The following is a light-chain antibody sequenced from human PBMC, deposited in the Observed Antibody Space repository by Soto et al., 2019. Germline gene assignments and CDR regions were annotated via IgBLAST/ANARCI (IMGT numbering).Light chain of an antibody. CDR1: PSVRNW. J-gene: IGKJ1*01. Sequence: MPQTPCPLFASVGDSVTITCRASPSVRNWLAWYQQKPGRAPQLLIYTSSTRATGVPTRFSGSGSGTDFTLTINSLQSEDIAVYYCQQYNTWHRTFGQGTKVDIK. V-gene: IGKV1-5*01. CDR3: QQYNTWHRT. CDR2: TSS.